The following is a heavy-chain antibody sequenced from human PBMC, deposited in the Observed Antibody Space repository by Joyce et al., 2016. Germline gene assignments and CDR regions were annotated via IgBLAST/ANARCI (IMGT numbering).Heavy chain of an antibody. V-gene: IGHV4-39*07. CDR1: SGSIRSTSYC. J-gene: IGHJ6*03. CDR3: ARDWAFEGYYYYLDV. Sequence: QLQLQESGPGLVKPSETLSLTCSVSSGSIRSTSYCWGWIRQPPGKGLEWIGTFCYSGSTYYTPSLKSRVTISGDTSKNQFSLTVNSVTAADTAAYFCARDWAFEGYYYYLDVWGKGTTVTVSS. CDR2: FCYSGST. D-gene: IGHD3-3*02.